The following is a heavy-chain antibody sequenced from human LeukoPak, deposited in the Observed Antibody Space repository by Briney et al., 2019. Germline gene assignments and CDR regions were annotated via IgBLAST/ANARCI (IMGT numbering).Heavy chain of an antibody. J-gene: IGHJ5*02. V-gene: IGHV3-48*04. D-gene: IGHD2-21*02. CDR2: ITSSGGIT. Sequence: TGGSLRLSCAASGFTFSSYVMNWVRQAPGKGLDWVSYITSSGGITYYADSVKGRFTVSRDNAKNSLYLQMNSLRAEDTAVYYCAGERNCGGDCYQGSWFDPWGQGTLVTVSS. CDR1: GFTFSSYV. CDR3: AGERNCGGDCYQGSWFDP.